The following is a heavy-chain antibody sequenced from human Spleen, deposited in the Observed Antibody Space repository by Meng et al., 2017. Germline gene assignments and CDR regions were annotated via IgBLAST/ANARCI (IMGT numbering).Heavy chain of an antibody. CDR1: GGSFSDYY. J-gene: IGHJ4*02. Sequence: QVQLQHVGAVLLKPSETLSLTCVVSGGSFSDYYWSWIRQPPGKGLEWIGEINHSGSTNYNPSLESRATISVDTSQNNLSLKLSSVTAADSAVYYCARGPTTMAHDFDYWGQGTLVTVSS. CDR2: INHSGST. V-gene: IGHV4-34*01. D-gene: IGHD4-11*01. CDR3: ARGPTTMAHDFDY.